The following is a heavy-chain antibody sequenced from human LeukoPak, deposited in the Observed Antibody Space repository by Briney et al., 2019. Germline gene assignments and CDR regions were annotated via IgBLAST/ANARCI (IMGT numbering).Heavy chain of an antibody. CDR3: AKWNCGGDCYYGY. V-gene: IGHV3-33*06. Sequence: GRSLRLSCAASGFTFSSYGMHWVRQAPGKGLEWVAVIWYDGSNKYYADSVKGRFTISRDNSKNTLYLQVNSLRAEDTAVYYCAKWNCGGDCYYGYWGQGTLVTVSS. J-gene: IGHJ4*02. D-gene: IGHD2-21*02. CDR1: GFTFSSYG. CDR2: IWYDGSNK.